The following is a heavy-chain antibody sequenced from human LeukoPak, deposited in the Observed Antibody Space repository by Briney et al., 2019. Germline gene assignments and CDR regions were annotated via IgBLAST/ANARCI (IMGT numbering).Heavy chain of an antibody. V-gene: IGHV4-39*07. CDR3: ARARDGYNYFDY. Sequence: PSETLSLTCTVSGGSIRSSYYYWGWIRQPPGKGLEWIGSIYDSGSTYYNPSLKSRVTISVDRSKNQFSLKLSSVTAADTAVYYCARARDGYNYFDYRGQGTLVTVSS. CDR2: IYDSGST. CDR1: GGSIRSSYYY. D-gene: IGHD5-24*01. J-gene: IGHJ4*02.